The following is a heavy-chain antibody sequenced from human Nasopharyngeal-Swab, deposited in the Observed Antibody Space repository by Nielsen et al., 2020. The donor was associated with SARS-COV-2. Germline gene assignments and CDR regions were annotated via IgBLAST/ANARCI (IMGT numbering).Heavy chain of an antibody. J-gene: IGHJ6*03. V-gene: IGHV3-49*04. CDR3: TRETRIAVAGTLLYYYYYYMDV. Sequence: GESLKISCTASGFTFGDYAMSWVRQAPGKGLEWVVFIRSKAYGGTTEYAASVKGRFTISRDDSKSIAYLQMNSLKTEDTAVYYCTRETRIAVAGTLLYYYYYYMDVWGKGTTVTVSS. D-gene: IGHD6-19*01. CDR2: IRSKAYGGTT. CDR1: GFTFGDYA.